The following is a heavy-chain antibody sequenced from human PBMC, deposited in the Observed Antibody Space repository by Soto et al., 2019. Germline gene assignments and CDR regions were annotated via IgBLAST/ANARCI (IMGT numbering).Heavy chain of an antibody. CDR3: ARVLSGSYLDY. D-gene: IGHD1-26*01. CDR2: ISGYSGNT. V-gene: IGHV1-18*01. J-gene: IGHJ4*02. Sequence: GASVKVSCKASGYTFTSYGISWVRQAPGQGLEWMGWISGYSGNTNYAQKVHGRVTMTTDTSTSTADMELRSLRSDDTAVYYCARVLSGSYLDYWGQGTLVTVSS. CDR1: GYTFTSYG.